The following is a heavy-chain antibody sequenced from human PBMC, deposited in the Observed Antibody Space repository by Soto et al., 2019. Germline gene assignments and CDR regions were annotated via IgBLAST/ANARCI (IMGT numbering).Heavy chain of an antibody. Sequence: QGQLVQSGAEVKKPGASVKVSCKAPDYTFTSYGISCVRQAPAQGRVRMEWISAYNGNTNNTQKLQGRVTMTTDTATSIAYMELRSLRSDDTVVYCCARPRGYSSGFDYWGQGTVVTGSS. CDR3: ARPRGYSSGFDY. V-gene: IGHV1-18*01. CDR1: DYTFTSYG. D-gene: IGHD5-18*01. CDR2: ISAYNGNT. J-gene: IGHJ4*02.